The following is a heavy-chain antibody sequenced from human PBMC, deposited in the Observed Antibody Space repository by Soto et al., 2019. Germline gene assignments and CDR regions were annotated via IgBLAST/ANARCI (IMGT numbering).Heavy chain of an antibody. CDR1: GGSISSYY. D-gene: IGHD6-13*01. V-gene: IGHV4-59*01. Sequence: SETLSLTCTVSGGSISSYYRSWIRQPPGKGLEWIGYIYYSGSTNYNPSLKSRVTISVDTSKNQFSLKLSSVTAADTAVYYCASAIAAAGKKYYYGMDVWGQGTTVTVSS. CDR3: ASAIAAAGKKYYYGMDV. J-gene: IGHJ6*02. CDR2: IYYSGST.